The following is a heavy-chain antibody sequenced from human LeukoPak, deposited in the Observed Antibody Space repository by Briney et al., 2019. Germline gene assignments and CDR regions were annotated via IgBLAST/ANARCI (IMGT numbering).Heavy chain of an antibody. V-gene: IGHV3-30*02. CDR2: IRYDGSNK. CDR3: AKEPREWELPDY. J-gene: IGHJ4*02. D-gene: IGHD1-26*01. CDR1: GFTFSSYG. Sequence: TGGSLRLSCAASGFTFSSYGMHWVRQAPGKGLEWVAFIRYDGSNKYYADSVKGRFTISRDNSRDTLYLQMNSLRVEDTAVYYCAKEPREWELPDYWGQGTLVTVSS.